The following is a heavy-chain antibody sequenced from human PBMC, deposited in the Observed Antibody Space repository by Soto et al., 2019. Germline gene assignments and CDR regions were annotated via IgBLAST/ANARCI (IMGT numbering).Heavy chain of an antibody. CDR3: ARYSNYNHNWFDP. D-gene: IGHD4-4*01. CDR1: GGSISSGGYS. CDR2: IYHSGST. Sequence: QLQLQESGSGLVKPSQTLSLTCAVSGGSISSGGYSWSWIRQPPGKGLEWIGYIYHSGSTYYNPSVNSRVTISVDRSKNQFSLKLSSVTAADTAVYYCARYSNYNHNWFDPWGQGTLVTVSS. J-gene: IGHJ5*02. V-gene: IGHV4-30-2*01.